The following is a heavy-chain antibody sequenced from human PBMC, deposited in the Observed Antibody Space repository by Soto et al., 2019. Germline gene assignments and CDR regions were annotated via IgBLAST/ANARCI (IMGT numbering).Heavy chain of an antibody. J-gene: IGHJ3*02. V-gene: IGHV3-23*01. CDR3: AKDYIGTVPDAFDI. CDR2: ISGSGGST. Sequence: EVQLLESGGGLVQPGGSLRLSCEATGFTFSGYAMSWVRQAPGKGLECVSGISGSGGSTYYADSVKGRFTISRDNSKNTLYLQMNSLRAEDTAVYYCAKDYIGTVPDAFDIWGQGTMVTVSS. CDR1: GFTFSGYA. D-gene: IGHD5-12*01.